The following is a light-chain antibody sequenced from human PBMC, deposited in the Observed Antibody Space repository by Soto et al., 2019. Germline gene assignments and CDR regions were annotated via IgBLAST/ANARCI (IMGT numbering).Light chain of an antibody. CDR1: QSISGNY. CDR2: GTY. CDR3: QLYGDSLSIT. V-gene: IGKV3-20*01. Sequence: PGERVTLSCRASQSISGNYLAWYQHKPGQAPRLLISGTYTRATGIPDRFSGRGSGTDFSLTISRLEPGDFAVYYCQLYGDSLSITFGQWTRLE. J-gene: IGKJ5*01.